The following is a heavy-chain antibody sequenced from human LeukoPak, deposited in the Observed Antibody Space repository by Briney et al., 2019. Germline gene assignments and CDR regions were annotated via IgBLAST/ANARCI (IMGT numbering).Heavy chain of an antibody. CDR2: INPNSGGT. V-gene: IGHV1-2*04. CDR1: GYTFTGYY. D-gene: IGHD6-19*01. CDR3: ARGGEVAGTEAGDY. J-gene: IGHJ4*02. Sequence: GASVKVSCKASGYTFTGYYMHWVRQAPRQGLEWMGWINPNSGGTNYAQKFQGWVTMTRDTSISTAYMELSRLRSDDTAVYYCARGGEVAGTEAGDYWGQGTLVTVSS.